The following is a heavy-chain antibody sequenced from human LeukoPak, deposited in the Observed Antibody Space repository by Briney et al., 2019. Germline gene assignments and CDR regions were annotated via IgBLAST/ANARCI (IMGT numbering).Heavy chain of an antibody. CDR1: GFTFRNYV. Sequence: PGGSLRLSCAASGFTFRNYVIHWVRQAPGKGLEWVAVTSSDLNVKLYADSVKGRFTISRDNSKNTLYLQMNGLRPEDTAIYYCAREGYYGSGSPPSLYFDYWGQGTLVTVSS. CDR2: TSSDLNVK. J-gene: IGHJ4*02. CDR3: AREGYYGSGSPPSLYFDY. D-gene: IGHD3-10*01. V-gene: IGHV3-30-3*01.